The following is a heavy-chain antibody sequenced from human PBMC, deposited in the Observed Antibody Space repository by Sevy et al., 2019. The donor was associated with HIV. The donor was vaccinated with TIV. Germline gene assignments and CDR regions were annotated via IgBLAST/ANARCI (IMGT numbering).Heavy chain of an antibody. CDR3: AREIEGSQTYGMDV. CDR1: GGSISSGDSS. CDR2: IHYSGSP. J-gene: IGHJ6*02. D-gene: IGHD3-10*01. Sequence: SETLSLTCTVSGGSISSGDSSWSWIRQHPGKGLEWIGYIHYSGSPYYNPSLKSRVTLSVDRSKNQFSMKLTSVTAAETAVYYCAREIEGSQTYGMDVWCQGTTVTASS. V-gene: IGHV4-31*03.